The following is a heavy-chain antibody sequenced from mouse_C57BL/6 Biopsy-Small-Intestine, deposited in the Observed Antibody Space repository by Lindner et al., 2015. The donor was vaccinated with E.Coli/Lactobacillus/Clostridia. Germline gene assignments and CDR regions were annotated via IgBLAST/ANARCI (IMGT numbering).Heavy chain of an antibody. CDR2: IDPNRGGT. D-gene: IGHD1-1*01. J-gene: IGHJ4*01. CDR1: GFNIKDYY. Sequence: VQLQESGAELVKPGASVKLSCTASGFNIKDYYMHWVKQRTEQGLEWIGRIDPNRGGTKYNEKFKSKATLTVDKPSSTAYMQLSSLTSEDSAVYYCARSRYYGSSFYGMDYWGQGTSVTVSS. CDR3: ARSRYYGSSFYGMDY. V-gene: IGHV1-72*01.